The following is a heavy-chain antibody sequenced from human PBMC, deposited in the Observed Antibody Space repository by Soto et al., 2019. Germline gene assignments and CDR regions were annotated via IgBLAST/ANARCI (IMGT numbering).Heavy chain of an antibody. CDR2: ISAYNGNT. CDR3: ARTGITGTTFGDYGMDV. J-gene: IGHJ6*02. CDR1: GYTFTSDV. Sequence: QVQLVQSGAEVKKPGASVKVSCKASGYTFTSDVSSWVRQAPGQGLEWMGWISAYNGNTNYAQKLQGRVTMTTDTATSTAYMELRSLRSDDTAVYYCARTGITGTTFGDYGMDVWGQGTTVTVSS. D-gene: IGHD1-7*01. V-gene: IGHV1-18*01.